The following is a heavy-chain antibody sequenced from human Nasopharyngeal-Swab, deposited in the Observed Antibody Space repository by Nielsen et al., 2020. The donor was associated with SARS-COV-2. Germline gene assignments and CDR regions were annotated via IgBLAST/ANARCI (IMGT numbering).Heavy chain of an antibody. CDR1: GGSISSGGYY. J-gene: IGHJ4*02. CDR2: IYRLGGT. D-gene: IGHD1-1*01. V-gene: IGHV4-31*03. Sequence: SETLSLTCTVSGGSISSGGYYWSWIRQHPGKGLEWIGYIYRLGGTSYNPSLKSRVTISLDASINQFSLRLSSVTAADTAMFYCARGTPFDYWGQGILVTVSS. CDR3: ARGTPFDY.